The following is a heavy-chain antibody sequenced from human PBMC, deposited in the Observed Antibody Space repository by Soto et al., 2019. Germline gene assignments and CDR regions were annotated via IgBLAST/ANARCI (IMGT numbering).Heavy chain of an antibody. V-gene: IGHV3-23*01. D-gene: IGHD3-3*01. J-gene: IGHJ6*02. CDR1: GFTFSSYA. CDR3: AKCLGTSEWLLESVYGMDV. Sequence: GGSLRLSCAASGFTFSSYAMSWVRQAPGKGLEWVSAISGSGGSTYYADSVKGRFTISRDNSKNTLYLQMNSLRAEDRAVYYCAKCLGTSEWLLESVYGMDVWGQGTTVTVSS. CDR2: ISGSGGST.